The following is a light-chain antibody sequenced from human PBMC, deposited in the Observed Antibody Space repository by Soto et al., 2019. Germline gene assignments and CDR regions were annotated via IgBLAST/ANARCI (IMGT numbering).Light chain of an antibody. V-gene: IGLV2-14*01. Sequence: QSALTQPASVSGSPGQSLTISCTGSTNDVGDFNYVSWYQQHPGKAPKLMIYEVTNRPSGVSNRFSGSKSGNTASLTISGLQAEDEADYYCSSYPSSNTVVFGGGTQLTVL. J-gene: IGLJ3*02. CDR2: EVT. CDR1: TNDVGDFNY. CDR3: SSYPSSNTVV.